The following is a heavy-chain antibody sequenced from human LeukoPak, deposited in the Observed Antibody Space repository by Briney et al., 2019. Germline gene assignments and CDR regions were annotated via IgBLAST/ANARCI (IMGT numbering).Heavy chain of an antibody. CDR3: AKDQQGFDY. CDR1: GFTFSSYG. V-gene: IGHV3-30*18. CDR2: ISYDGSNK. D-gene: IGHD6-13*01. Sequence: GGSLRLSCAASGFTFSSYGMHWVRQAPGKGLEWVAVISYDGSNKYYADSVKGRFTISRDNSKNTLYLHMNSLRAEDTAVYYCAKDQQGFDYWGQGTLVTVSS. J-gene: IGHJ4*02.